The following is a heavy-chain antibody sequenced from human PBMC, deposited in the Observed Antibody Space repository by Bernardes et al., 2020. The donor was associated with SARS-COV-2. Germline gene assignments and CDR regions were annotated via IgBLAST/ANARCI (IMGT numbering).Heavy chain of an antibody. V-gene: IGHV3-23*01. CDR3: AKGDDDNWRGWFDC. CDR2: TVSSGGST. D-gene: IGHD1-1*01. Sequence: GSLRLPSAASVFSFSSYGMSWVRPAPGKGLEWVSATVSSGGSTYYADSVKGRFTISRDNSKSTLYLQMNSLRADDSAVYYCAKGDDDNWRGWFDCWGQGTLVTVSS. CDR1: VFSFSSYG. J-gene: IGHJ4*02.